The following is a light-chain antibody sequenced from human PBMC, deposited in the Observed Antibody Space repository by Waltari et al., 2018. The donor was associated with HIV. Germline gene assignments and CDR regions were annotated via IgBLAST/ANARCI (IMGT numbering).Light chain of an antibody. CDR1: QRVRSSY. J-gene: IGKJ3*01. V-gene: IGKV3-20*01. Sequence: EIVLTQSPGTLSLSPGERATLSCRASQRVRSSYLAWYQQKPGQAPRLLIYGASSRATGIPDRFSGSGSETDFTLTISRLEPEDFAVYYCQQYGSSPLFTFGPGTKVDIK. CDR3: QQYGSSPLFT. CDR2: GAS.